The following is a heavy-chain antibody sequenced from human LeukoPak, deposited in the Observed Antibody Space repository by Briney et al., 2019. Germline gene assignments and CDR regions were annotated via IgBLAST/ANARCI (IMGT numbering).Heavy chain of an antibody. CDR1: GGTFSSYA. CDR3: ARVIAAAGTRWFDP. CDR2: IIPNFGIA. V-gene: IGHV1-69*04. D-gene: IGHD6-13*01. Sequence: SVKVSCKASGGTFSSYAISWVRQAPGQGLEWMGRIIPNFGIANYAQKFQGRVTITADKSTSTAYMELSSLRSEDTAVYYCARVIAAAGTRWFDPWGQGTLVTVSA. J-gene: IGHJ5*02.